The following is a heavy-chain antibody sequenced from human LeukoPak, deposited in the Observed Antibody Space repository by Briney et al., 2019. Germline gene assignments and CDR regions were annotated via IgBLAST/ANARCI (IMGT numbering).Heavy chain of an antibody. CDR1: GGSFSGYY. Sequence: SETLYLTCAVYGGSFSGYYWSWIRQPPGKGLEWIGEINHSGSTNYNPSLKSRVTISVDTSKNQFSLKLSSVTAADTAVYYCASLRSDIVVVPAASFNWGQGTLVTVSS. D-gene: IGHD2-2*01. J-gene: IGHJ4*02. CDR3: ASLRSDIVVVPAASFN. CDR2: INHSGST. V-gene: IGHV4-34*01.